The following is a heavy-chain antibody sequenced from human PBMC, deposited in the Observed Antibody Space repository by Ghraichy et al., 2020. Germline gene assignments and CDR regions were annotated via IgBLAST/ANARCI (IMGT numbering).Heavy chain of an antibody. Sequence: SETLSLTCAVYGGSFSGYYWSWIRQPPGKGLEWIGEINHSGSANYNPSLKSRVTISVDTSKNQFSLKLSSVTAADTAVYYCARGILWFGEPKYYYYYMDVWGKGTTVTVSS. V-gene: IGHV4-34*01. D-gene: IGHD3-10*01. CDR3: ARGILWFGEPKYYYYYMDV. CDR2: INHSGSA. J-gene: IGHJ6*03. CDR1: GGSFSGYY.